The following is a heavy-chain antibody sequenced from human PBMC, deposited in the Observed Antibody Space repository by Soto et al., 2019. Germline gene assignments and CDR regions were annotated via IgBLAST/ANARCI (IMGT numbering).Heavy chain of an antibody. CDR1: GYTFTGYY. J-gene: IGHJ6*04. Sequence: GASVKVSCKASGYTFTGYYMHWVRQAPGQGLEWMGWINPNSGGTNYAQKFQGWVTMTRDTSISTAYMELSRLRSDDTAVYYCARSADYDFWSGSASSLDVWGKGTTVTVSS. V-gene: IGHV1-2*04. D-gene: IGHD3-3*01. CDR2: INPNSGGT. CDR3: ARSADYDFWSGSASSLDV.